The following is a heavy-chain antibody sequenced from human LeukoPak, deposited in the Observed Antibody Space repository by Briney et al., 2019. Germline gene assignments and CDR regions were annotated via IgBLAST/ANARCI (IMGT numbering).Heavy chain of an antibody. J-gene: IGHJ4*02. Sequence: SETLSLTCAVSGGSFSFYCWHWIRQPPGKGLEWIGEINNRGSTQYNPSLRSRVTISVDTSRNHFSLKLTSVTAADTAVYFCARDSDSGFEWGQGTLVTVSS. V-gene: IGHV4-34*01. CDR3: ARDSDSGFE. D-gene: IGHD3-16*01. CDR2: INNRGST. CDR1: GGSFSFYC.